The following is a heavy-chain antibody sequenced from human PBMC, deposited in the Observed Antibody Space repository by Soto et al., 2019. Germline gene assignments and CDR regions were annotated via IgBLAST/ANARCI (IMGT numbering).Heavy chain of an antibody. D-gene: IGHD2-21*01. Sequence: QVQLQESGPGLVKPSGTLSLTCTVSGGSFSSSNWWCGVRQPPEKVVEWVGVISHSGSTNYNPSLKSRVTISVDKYKTPFTVKMGSVTAADTAAYYCARDTTVGAEGDAYYFDYWGQGTLVTVSS. CDR2: ISHSGST. CDR1: GGSFSSSNW. J-gene: IGHJ4*02. V-gene: IGHV4-4*02. CDR3: ARDTTVGAEGDAYYFDY.